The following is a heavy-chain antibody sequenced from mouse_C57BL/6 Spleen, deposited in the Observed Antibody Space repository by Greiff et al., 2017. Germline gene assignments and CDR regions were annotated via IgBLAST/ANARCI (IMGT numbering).Heavy chain of an antibody. J-gene: IGHJ2*01. CDR3: AKHYYGSSLGVFDY. D-gene: IGHD1-1*01. CDR1: GYAFSSYW. CDR2: IYPGDGDT. V-gene: IGHV1-80*01. Sequence: VKLMESGAELVKPGASVKISCKASGYAFSSYWMNWVKQRPGKGLEWIGQIYPGDGDTNYNGKFKGKATLTADKSSSTAYMQLSSLTSEDSAVYFCAKHYYGSSLGVFDYWGQGTTLTVSS.